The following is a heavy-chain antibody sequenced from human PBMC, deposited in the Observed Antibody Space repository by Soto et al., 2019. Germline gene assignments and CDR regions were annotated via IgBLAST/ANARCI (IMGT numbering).Heavy chain of an antibody. V-gene: IGHV1-3*01. CDR1: GSPFTSYA. D-gene: IGHD1-26*01. Sequence: GASVEVSCNAPGSPFTSYAMPWVRQAPGQRLEWMGWINAGNGNTKYSQKFQGRVTITRDTSASTAYMELSSLRSEDTAVYYCARGYTFPFDPWGQGTLVTV. J-gene: IGHJ5*02. CDR3: ARGYTFPFDP. CDR2: INAGNGNT.